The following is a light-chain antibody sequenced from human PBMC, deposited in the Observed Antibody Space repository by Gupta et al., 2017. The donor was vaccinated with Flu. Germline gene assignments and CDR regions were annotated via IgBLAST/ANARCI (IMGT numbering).Light chain of an antibody. Sequence: TLSLSPGERATLSCRASQSVSSSYLAWYQQKPGQAPRLLIYGASSSATGIPDRFSGSGCGTDFTLTISRREPEDFAVYYCQQYGSSPLYTFGQGTKLEIK. J-gene: IGKJ2*01. CDR2: GAS. CDR1: QSVSSSY. V-gene: IGKV3-20*01. CDR3: QQYGSSPLYT.